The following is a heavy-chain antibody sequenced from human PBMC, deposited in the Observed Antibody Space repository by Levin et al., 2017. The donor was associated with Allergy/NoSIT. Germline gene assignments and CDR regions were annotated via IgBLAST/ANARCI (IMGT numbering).Heavy chain of an antibody. CDR3: AKDIVFGTSSWALDY. Sequence: LSLTCAASGFTFSSFGMHWVRQAPGKGLEWVAVISYDGNDKYYADSVKGRFTISRDNPKNTLYLQMNSLRTEDTAVYYCAKDIVFGTSSWALDYWGQGTLVTVSS. D-gene: IGHD6-13*01. CDR2: ISYDGNDK. CDR1: GFTFSSFG. V-gene: IGHV3-30*18. J-gene: IGHJ4*02.